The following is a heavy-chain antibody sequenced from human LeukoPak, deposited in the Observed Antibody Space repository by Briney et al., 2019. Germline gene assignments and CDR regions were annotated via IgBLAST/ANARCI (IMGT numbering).Heavy chain of an antibody. CDR3: ARAQLYSSSWYRYFDY. CDR1: GFTFSSYA. V-gene: IGHV3-21*01. J-gene: IGHJ4*02. Sequence: PGGSLRLSCAASGFTFSSYAMNWVRQAPGKGLEWVSSISSSSSYIYYADSVKGRFTISRDNAKNSLYLQMNSLRAEDTAVYYCARAQLYSSSWYRYFDYWGQGTLVTVSS. D-gene: IGHD6-13*01. CDR2: ISSSSSYI.